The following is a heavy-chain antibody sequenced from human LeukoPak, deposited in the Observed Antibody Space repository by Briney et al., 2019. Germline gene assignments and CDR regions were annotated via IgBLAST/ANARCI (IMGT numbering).Heavy chain of an antibody. CDR2: ISYEGSNK. Sequence: GGPLRLSCVAAGFTFNTYAIHWVRKAPGKRVECVAVISYEGSNKYYKDSVKGRFTISRDNSKNTLYLQMHSLRAEDMAVYYCAREEWYYFDYWGQGTLVTVSS. J-gene: IGHJ4*02. D-gene: IGHD3-3*01. V-gene: IGHV3-30-3*01. CDR3: AREEWYYFDY. CDR1: GFTFNTYA.